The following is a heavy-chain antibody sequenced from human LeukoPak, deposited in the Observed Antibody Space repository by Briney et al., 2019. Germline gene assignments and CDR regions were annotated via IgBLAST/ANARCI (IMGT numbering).Heavy chain of an antibody. CDR3: ARDTILGAVAGWYLFDY. Sequence: SQTLSLTCAISGDSVSSNSAAWNWIRQSPSRGLEWLGRTNYRSKWYNDYAVSVKSRITINPDTSKNQFSLQLNSVTPEDTAVYYCARDTILGAVAGWYLFDYWGQGTLVTVSS. CDR2: TNYRSKWYN. CDR1: GDSVSSNSAA. D-gene: IGHD6-19*01. J-gene: IGHJ4*02. V-gene: IGHV6-1*01.